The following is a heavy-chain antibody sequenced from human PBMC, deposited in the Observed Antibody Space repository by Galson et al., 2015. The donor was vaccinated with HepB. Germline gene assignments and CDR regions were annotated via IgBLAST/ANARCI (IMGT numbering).Heavy chain of an antibody. CDR3: ARELTPIAASDSDAFDI. CDR2: ITYDGSNK. CDR1: GFTFSSYS. D-gene: IGHD6-13*01. J-gene: IGHJ3*02. V-gene: IGHV3-30*04. Sequence: SLRLSCAASGFTFSSYSMNWVRQAPGKGLEWVAVITYDGSNKYYADSVKGRFTISRDNSKNTLYLQMNSLRAEDTAVYYCARELTPIAASDSDAFDIWGQGTLVTVSS.